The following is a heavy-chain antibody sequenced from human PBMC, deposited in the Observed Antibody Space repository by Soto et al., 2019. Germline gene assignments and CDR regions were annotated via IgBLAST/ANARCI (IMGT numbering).Heavy chain of an antibody. Sequence: GGSLRLSCAVSGFTFDDNAMHWVRQAPEKGLEWVSGINWKSDIGYADSVKGCFTISRDNAENSLYLQMNRLRAEDTALYYCAISQDRGGRTTFIYWGQGTQVTVSS. CDR3: AISQDRGGRTTFIY. CDR2: INWKSDI. J-gene: IGHJ4*02. D-gene: IGHD3-16*01. CDR1: GFTFDDNA. V-gene: IGHV3-9*01.